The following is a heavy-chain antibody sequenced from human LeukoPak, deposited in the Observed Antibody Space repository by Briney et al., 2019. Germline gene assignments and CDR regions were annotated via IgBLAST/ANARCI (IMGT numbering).Heavy chain of an antibody. Sequence: SETLSLTCAVYGGSFTGHYWTWIRQPPGKGLEWIGEVNAGGDTYYNPSLGSRVTISLDTSKNQFSLRLNSVTAADTALYYCASGEDCSGGSCYRPLDYGGQGTLVTVSS. CDR3: ASGEDCSGGSCYRPLDY. V-gene: IGHV4-34*01. CDR1: GGSFTGHY. CDR2: VNAGGDT. J-gene: IGHJ4*02. D-gene: IGHD2-15*01.